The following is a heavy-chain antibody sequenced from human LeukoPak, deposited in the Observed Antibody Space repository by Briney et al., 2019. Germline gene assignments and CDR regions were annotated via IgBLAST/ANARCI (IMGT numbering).Heavy chain of an antibody. CDR1: GGSISSSSYY. CDR3: ASSVLRYFDV. J-gene: IGHJ4*02. D-gene: IGHD3-9*01. CDR2: IYYSGRN. V-gene: IGHV4-39*01. Sequence: SETLSLTCTVSGGSISSSSYYWGWIRPPPGKGLEWIGSIYYSGRNYYHPSRKSRVTISVDTSKNQFSLKLSSVTAADTAVYYCASSVLRYFDVWGQGTLVTVSS.